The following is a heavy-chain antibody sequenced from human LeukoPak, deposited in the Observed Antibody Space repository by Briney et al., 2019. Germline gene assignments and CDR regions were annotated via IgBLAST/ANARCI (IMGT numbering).Heavy chain of an antibody. D-gene: IGHD3-3*01. CDR2: IYYSGSA. V-gene: IGHV4-59*01. CDR1: GGSISSYY. CDR3: ARVSGIFEWFDY. Sequence: PSETLSLTCTVSGGSISSYYWSWIRQPPGKGLEWIGYIYYSGSANYNPSLKSRVTISVDTSKNQFSLKLSSVTAADTAVYYCARVSGIFEWFDYWGQGTLVTVSP. J-gene: IGHJ4*02.